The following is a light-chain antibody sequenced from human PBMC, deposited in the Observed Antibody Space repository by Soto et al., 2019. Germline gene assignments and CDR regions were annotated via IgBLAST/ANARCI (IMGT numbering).Light chain of an antibody. CDR2: EVN. J-gene: IGLJ1*01. V-gene: IGLV2-8*01. CDR1: SSDVGGYNY. Sequence: QSALAQPPSASGSPGQSVAISCTGTSSDVGGYNYVSWYQQHPGKAPKLMIYEVNKRPSGVPDRFSGSKSGNTASLTVSGLQAEDEADYYCRSYDGSSNVFGTGP. CDR3: RSYDGSSNV.